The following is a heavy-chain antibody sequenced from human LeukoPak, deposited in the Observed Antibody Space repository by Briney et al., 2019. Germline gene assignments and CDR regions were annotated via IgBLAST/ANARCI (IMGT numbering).Heavy chain of an antibody. CDR3: ARDRGYSYAHPLDY. CDR2: IYSGGST. Sequence: GGSLRLSCAASGFTFSTYAMNWVRQAPGKGLEWVSVIYSGGSTYYADSVRGRFTISRDNSKNTLYLQMNSLRAEDTAVYYCARDRGYSYAHPLDYWGQGTLVTVSS. CDR1: GFTFSTYA. J-gene: IGHJ4*02. D-gene: IGHD5-18*01. V-gene: IGHV3-66*01.